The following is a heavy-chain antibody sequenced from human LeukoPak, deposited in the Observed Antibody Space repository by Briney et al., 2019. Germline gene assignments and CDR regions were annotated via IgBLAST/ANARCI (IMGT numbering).Heavy chain of an antibody. CDR1: GYTFTSYG. V-gene: IGHV1-18*04. D-gene: IGHD3-10*01. CDR3: ASDTKALMVRGVMVGYYYYGMDV. J-gene: IGHJ6*04. Sequence: ASVKVSCKASGYTFTSYGISWVRQAPGQGLEWMGGISAYNGNTNYAQKLQGRVTMTTDTSTSAAYMELRSLRSDDTAVYSCASDTKALMVRGVMVGYYYYGMDVWGKGTTVTVSS. CDR2: ISAYNGNT.